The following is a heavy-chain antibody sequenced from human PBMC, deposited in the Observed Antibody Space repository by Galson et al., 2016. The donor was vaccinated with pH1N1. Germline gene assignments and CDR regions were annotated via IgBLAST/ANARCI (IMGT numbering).Heavy chain of an antibody. Sequence: QSGAEVKKPGESLKISCEVFGYKFTTYWSGWVRQMPGKGLEWMGIIYPDDSDTRYNPAFQGQVTISVDKSINTAYLQWNSLKASDTAIYYCARGLLSGFDPWGQGTLVTV. V-gene: IGHV5-51*03. D-gene: IGHD2-21*01. CDR3: ARGLLSGFDP. CDR2: IYPDDSDT. J-gene: IGHJ5*02. CDR1: GYKFTTYW.